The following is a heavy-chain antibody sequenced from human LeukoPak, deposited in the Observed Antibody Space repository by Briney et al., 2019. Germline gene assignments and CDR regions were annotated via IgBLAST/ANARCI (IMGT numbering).Heavy chain of an antibody. J-gene: IGHJ4*02. CDR1: GFTFSSYS. V-gene: IGHV3-21*01. CDR2: ISTSSSYI. Sequence: AGGSLRLSCAAYGFTFSSYSMNWVRQAPGKGLEWVSFISTSSSYIYYADSVKGRFTISRDNSKNSLYLQMNSLGAEDTAVYYCAVAVAGARIDYWGQGTLVTVSS. D-gene: IGHD6-19*01. CDR3: AVAVAGARIDY.